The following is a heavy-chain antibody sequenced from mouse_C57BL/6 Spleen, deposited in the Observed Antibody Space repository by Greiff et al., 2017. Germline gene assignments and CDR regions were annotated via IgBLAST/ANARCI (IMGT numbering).Heavy chain of an antibody. CDR1: GYTFTSYW. D-gene: IGHD2-5*01. CDR3: ARRGHYSNEDWYFDV. CDR2: IDPSDSET. J-gene: IGHJ1*03. V-gene: IGHV1-52*01. Sequence: VQLQQPGAELVRPGSSVKLSCKASGYTFTSYWMHWVKQRPIQGLEWIGNIDPSDSETHYNQKFKDKATLTVDKSSSTAYMQLSSLTSEASAVYYGARRGHYSNEDWYFDVWGTGTTVTVSS.